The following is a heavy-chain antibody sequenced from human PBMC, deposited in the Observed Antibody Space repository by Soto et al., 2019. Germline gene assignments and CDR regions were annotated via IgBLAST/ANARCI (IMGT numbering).Heavy chain of an antibody. CDR2: ISGSGGST. CDR1: GFTFSSYA. D-gene: IGHD3-16*02. Sequence: PGGSLRLSCAASGFTFSSYAMSWVRQAPGKGLEWVSAISGSGGSTYYADSVKGRFTISRDNSKNTLYLQMNSLRAEDTAVYYCAKDQHSSGGHFGELSLGDAFDIWGQGTMV. V-gene: IGHV3-23*01. CDR3: AKDQHSSGGHFGELSLGDAFDI. J-gene: IGHJ3*02.